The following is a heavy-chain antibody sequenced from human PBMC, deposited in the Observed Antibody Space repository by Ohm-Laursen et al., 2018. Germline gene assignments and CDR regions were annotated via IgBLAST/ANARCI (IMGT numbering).Heavy chain of an antibody. J-gene: IGHJ4*02. Sequence: SLRLSCTASGFTFSSYSMNWVRQAPGKGLEWVSYISSSSSTIYYADSVKGRFTISRDNAKNSLYLQMNSLRAEDTAVYYCASRDYDSSGQPSEDWGQGTLVTVSS. V-gene: IGHV3-48*01. CDR2: ISSSSSTI. D-gene: IGHD3-22*01. CDR3: ASRDYDSSGQPSED. CDR1: GFTFSSYS.